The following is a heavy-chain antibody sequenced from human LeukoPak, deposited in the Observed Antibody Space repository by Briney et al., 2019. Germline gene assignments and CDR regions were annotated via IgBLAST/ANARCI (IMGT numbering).Heavy chain of an antibody. CDR3: ARKLDTYYYDSSGYCYRGAFDI. J-gene: IGHJ3*02. CDR2: IYYSGST. D-gene: IGHD3-22*01. Sequence: PSETLSLTCTVSGGSIRRYYWSWLRQPPGKGLEWIGYIYYSGSTNYNPSLKNRVTISVDTSKNQFSLKLSSVTAADTAVYYCARKLDTYYYDSSGYCYRGAFDIWGQGTMVTVSS. V-gene: IGHV4-59*08. CDR1: GGSIRRYY.